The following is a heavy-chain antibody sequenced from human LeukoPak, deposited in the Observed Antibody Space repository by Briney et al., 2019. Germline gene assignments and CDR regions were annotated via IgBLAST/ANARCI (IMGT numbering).Heavy chain of an antibody. CDR3: AGGGWAFDAFDF. J-gene: IGHJ3*01. D-gene: IGHD6-19*01. CDR2: IHYSGST. V-gene: IGHV4-59*08. CDR1: GGSISTYY. Sequence: SETLSLTCTVSGGSISTYYWSWIRQPPGKGLEWIGYIHYSGSTNYSPSLKSRVTISVDTSKNRFSLRLSSLTAADTAVYFCAGGGWAFDAFDFWGQGTMVTVSS.